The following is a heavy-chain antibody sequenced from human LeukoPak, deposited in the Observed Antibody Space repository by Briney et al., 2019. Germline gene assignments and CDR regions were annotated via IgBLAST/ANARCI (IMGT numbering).Heavy chain of an antibody. Sequence: GGSLRLSCATSGFAFSNTGMTWVRQGPGRGLEWVSTISPTGEGTHYADSVKGRFTLSRDNSKNTLSLDMNSLRADDTATYYCARDAGGAWPFDYWGQGTRVIVSS. CDR1: GFAFSNTG. CDR2: ISPTGEGT. D-gene: IGHD4-17*01. J-gene: IGHJ4*02. V-gene: IGHV3-23*01. CDR3: ARDAGGAWPFDY.